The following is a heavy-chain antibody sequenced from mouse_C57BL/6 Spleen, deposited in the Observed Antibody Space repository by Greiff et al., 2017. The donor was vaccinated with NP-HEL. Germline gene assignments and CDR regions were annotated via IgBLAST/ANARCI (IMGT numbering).Heavy chain of an antibody. CDR2: IDPSDSYT. D-gene: IGHD2-12*01. Sequence: QVQLQQPGAELVMPGASVKLSCKASGYTFTSYWMHWVKQSPGQGLEWIGEIDPSDSYTNYNQKFKGKSTLTVDKSSSTAYMQLSSLTSEDSAVYYCARSYSGMDYWGQGTSVTVSS. CDR1: GYTFTSYW. CDR3: ARSYSGMDY. V-gene: IGHV1-69*01. J-gene: IGHJ4*01.